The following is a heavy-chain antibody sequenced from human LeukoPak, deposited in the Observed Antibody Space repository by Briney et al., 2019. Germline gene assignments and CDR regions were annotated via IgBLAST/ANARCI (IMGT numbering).Heavy chain of an antibody. V-gene: IGHV3-74*01. CDR1: GFTFSSYW. Sequence: PGGSLRLSCAASGFTFSSYWMHWVRQAPGKGLVWASRINSDGSSTNYADSVKGRFTISRDNAQNTLYLQMNSLRAEDTAVYYCARESLGDFWSGSQSSDYWGQGTLVTVSS. CDR3: ARESLGDFWSGSQSSDY. CDR2: INSDGSST. D-gene: IGHD3-3*01. J-gene: IGHJ4*02.